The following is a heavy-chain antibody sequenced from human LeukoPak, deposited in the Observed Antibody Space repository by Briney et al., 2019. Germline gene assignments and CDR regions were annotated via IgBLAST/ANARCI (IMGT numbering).Heavy chain of an antibody. V-gene: IGHV3-21*01. Sequence: GGSLRLSCAASGFTFSSYSMNWVRQAPGKGLEWVSSISSSSSYIYYADSVKGRFTISRDNAKNSLYLQMNSPRAEDTAVYYCARAGRLSTSYRYYYYYMDVWGKGTTVTVSS. J-gene: IGHJ6*03. CDR3: ARAGRLSTSYRYYYYYMDV. D-gene: IGHD2-2*01. CDR1: GFTFSSYS. CDR2: ISSSSSYI.